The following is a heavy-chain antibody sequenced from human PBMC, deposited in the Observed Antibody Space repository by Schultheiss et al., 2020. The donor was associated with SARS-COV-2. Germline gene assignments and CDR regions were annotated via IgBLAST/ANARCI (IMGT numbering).Heavy chain of an antibody. CDR2: MFYTDNT. CDR1: GGSISRSGYY. CDR3: ARAVEGTWGWFDP. Sequence: SETLSLTCTVSGGSISRSGYYWGWIRQSPGKGLEWIGSMFYTDNTYYNPPLKSRVTISADTSKNQFSLKLSSVTAADTAVYYCARAVEGTWGWFDPWGQGTLVTVSS. D-gene: IGHD6-19*01. V-gene: IGHV4-39*07. J-gene: IGHJ5*02.